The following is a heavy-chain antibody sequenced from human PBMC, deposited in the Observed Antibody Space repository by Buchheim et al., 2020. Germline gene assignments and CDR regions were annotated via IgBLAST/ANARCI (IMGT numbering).Heavy chain of an antibody. V-gene: IGHV3-30*18. Sequence: QVQLVESGGGVVQPGRSLRLSCAASGFTFSRYHIHWFRQAPGKRLEWLAVISYDGSHKYYADSVRGRFTISRAISKNTLYLQMNSLRAEDTAVYYCAKDRSYCSGGSCPNYFDYWGQGTL. D-gene: IGHD2-15*01. CDR2: ISYDGSHK. J-gene: IGHJ4*02. CDR3: AKDRSYCSGGSCPNYFDY. CDR1: GFTFSRYH.